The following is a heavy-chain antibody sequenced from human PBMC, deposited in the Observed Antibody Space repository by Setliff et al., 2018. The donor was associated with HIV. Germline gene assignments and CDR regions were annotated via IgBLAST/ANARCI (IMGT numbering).Heavy chain of an antibody. D-gene: IGHD2-15*01. V-gene: IGHV4-39*01. J-gene: IGHJ3*02. CDR1: GGSINSSNYY. CDR2: IYYSGST. CDR3: AREHCSGGSCNGFDI. Sequence: SETLSLTCSVSGGSINSSNYYWGWIRQPPGKGLEWIGNIYYSGSTYYNPSLKSRVTISVDTSKNQFSLKLGSVTAADTAMYYCAREHCSGGSCNGFDIWGQGTMVTVSS.